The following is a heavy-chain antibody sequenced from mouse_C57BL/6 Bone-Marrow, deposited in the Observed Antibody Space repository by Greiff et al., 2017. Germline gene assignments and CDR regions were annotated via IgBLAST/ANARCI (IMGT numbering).Heavy chain of an antibody. CDR1: GYTFTSYW. CDR2: IYPGSGST. D-gene: IGHD2-4*01. CDR3: ARKPYYDYSRAWFAY. J-gene: IGHJ3*01. V-gene: IGHV1-55*01. Sequence: QVQLQQPGAELVKPGASVKMSCKASGYTFTSYWITWVKQRPGQGLEWIGDIYPGSGSTNYNEKFKSKATLTVDTSSSTAYMQLRSLTSEDCAVYYCARKPYYDYSRAWFAYWGQGTLVTVSA.